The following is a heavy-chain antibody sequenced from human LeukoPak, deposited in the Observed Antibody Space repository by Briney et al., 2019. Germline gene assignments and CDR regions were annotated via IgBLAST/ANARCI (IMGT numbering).Heavy chain of an antibody. CDR2: ISGSGGST. J-gene: IGHJ4*02. CDR1: GNYW. Sequence: GGSLRLSCAASGNYWMHWVRQAPGKGLEWVSAISGSGGSTYYADSVKGRFTISRDNSKNTLYLQMNSLRAEDTAVYYCAKAPVDTAMVIGYWGQGTLVTVSS. D-gene: IGHD5-18*01. CDR3: AKAPVDTAMVIGY. V-gene: IGHV3-23*01.